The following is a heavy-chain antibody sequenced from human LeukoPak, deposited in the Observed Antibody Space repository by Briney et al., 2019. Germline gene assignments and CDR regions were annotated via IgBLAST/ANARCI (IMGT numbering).Heavy chain of an antibody. V-gene: IGHV1-8*01. CDR1: GYTFTSYD. J-gene: IGHJ5*02. D-gene: IGHD6-6*01. CDR3: ARHDSSSPFDP. Sequence: ASVKVSCKASGYTFTSYDINRGRQATGQGLEWMGWMNPNSGNTGYAQKFQGRVTMTRNTSISTAYMELSSLRSEDTAVYYCARHDSSSPFDPTGQRNLVSASS. CDR2: MNPNSGNT.